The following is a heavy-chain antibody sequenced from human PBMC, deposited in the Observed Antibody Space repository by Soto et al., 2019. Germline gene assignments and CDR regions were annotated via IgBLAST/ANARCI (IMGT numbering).Heavy chain of an antibody. J-gene: IGHJ4*02. CDR2: INHSGST. Sequence: SETLSLTCAVYGGSFSGYYWSWIRQPPGKGLEWIGEINHSGSTNYNPSLKSRVTISVDTSKNQFSLKLSSVTAADTAVYYCARGSPTVTRRDFDYWGQGTLVTVSS. CDR1: GGSFSGYY. CDR3: ARGSPTVTRRDFDY. D-gene: IGHD4-17*01. V-gene: IGHV4-34*01.